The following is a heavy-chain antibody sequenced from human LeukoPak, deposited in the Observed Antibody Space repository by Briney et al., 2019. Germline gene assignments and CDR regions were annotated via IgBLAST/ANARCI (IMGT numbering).Heavy chain of an antibody. J-gene: IGHJ4*02. Sequence: GGSLRLSCTASGFAFSTYAMTWVRQAPGKGLEWVSDVSDNGGDTSYADSVKGRFTISRDNSKNTLYLQMNSLRADDTAVYYCAKMVREFYTISYYFDYWGQGTLVTVSS. CDR2: VSDNGGDT. CDR3: AKMVREFYTISYYFDY. V-gene: IGHV3-23*01. D-gene: IGHD2-8*01. CDR1: GFAFSTYA.